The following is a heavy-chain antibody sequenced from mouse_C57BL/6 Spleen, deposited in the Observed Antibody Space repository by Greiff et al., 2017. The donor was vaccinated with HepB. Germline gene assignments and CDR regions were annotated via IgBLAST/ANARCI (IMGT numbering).Heavy chain of an antibody. CDR2: IRLKSDNYAT. V-gene: IGHV6-3*01. J-gene: IGHJ3*01. CDR1: GFTFSNYW. CDR3: TDPSWFAY. Sequence: DVLLVESGGGLVQPGGSMILSCVASGFTFSNYWMNWVRQSPEQGLEWVAQIRLKSDNYATLYAESVKGRFTISRDDSKTRVYLHMNNLRAEDTGIYYCTDPSWFAYWGQGTLVTVSA.